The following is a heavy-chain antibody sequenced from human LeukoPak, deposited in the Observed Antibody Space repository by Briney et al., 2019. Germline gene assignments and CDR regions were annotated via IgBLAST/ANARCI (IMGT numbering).Heavy chain of an antibody. D-gene: IGHD1-1*01. V-gene: IGHV1-18*01. CDR3: VRGDTTLAPTSLDS. Sequence: ASVKVSCKASGYTFRNYGTTWVRQAPGQGPEWMGWITTYNGNTNYAPKFQGRVTMTTDTYTSTAYMELGSLTSDDSAVYYCVRGDTTLAPTSLDSWGQGTLVTVSS. CDR1: GYTFRNYG. J-gene: IGHJ4*02. CDR2: ITTYNGNT.